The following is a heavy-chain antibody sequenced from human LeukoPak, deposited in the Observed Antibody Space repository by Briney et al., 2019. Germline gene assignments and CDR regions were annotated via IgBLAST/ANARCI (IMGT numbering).Heavy chain of an antibody. Sequence: PSETLSLTCTVSGGSISSGSYYWTWIRQPAGMGLEWLGRISTSGSTNLNPSLKRRATISIDTSKNQFSVKLSSVTAADTAVYYCARDVGGYRYGYRPTELYWYFDLWGRGTLVTVSS. CDR1: GGSISSGSYY. CDR3: ARDVGGYRYGYRPTELYWYFDL. J-gene: IGHJ2*01. V-gene: IGHV4-61*02. D-gene: IGHD5-18*01. CDR2: ISTSGST.